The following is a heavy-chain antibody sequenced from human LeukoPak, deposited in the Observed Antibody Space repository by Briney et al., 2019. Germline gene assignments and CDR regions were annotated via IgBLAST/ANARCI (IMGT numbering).Heavy chain of an antibody. D-gene: IGHD3-22*01. J-gene: IGHJ3*02. V-gene: IGHV6-1*01. Sequence: SPTLSLTCAISGDTVSSNSVTWNRLTQSPSRGREGLGSTYYRSKWYNDYAVSVKSRIIVTPDTSKNQFSLQLNSVTPEDTAVYYCARGNSGSHAYDIWGQGTMVTVSS. CDR3: ARGNSGSHAYDI. CDR1: GDTVSSNSVT. CDR2: TYYRSKWYN.